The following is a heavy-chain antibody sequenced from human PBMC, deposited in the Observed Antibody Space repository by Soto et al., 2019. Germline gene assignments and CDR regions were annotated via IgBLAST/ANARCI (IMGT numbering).Heavy chain of an antibody. J-gene: IGHJ4*02. CDR1: GGTFSNYA. Sequence: QVQLVQSGAEVKKPGSSVKVSCKASGGTFSNYAISWVRQAPGQGLEWMGGIIPIFGTPNYAQKFQGRVTTTADKSTSTAYMEVRNLRSDDTAVYYCARGWETVGSTTPFAYWGQGTLVTVSS. V-gene: IGHV1-69*06. CDR3: ARGWETVGSTTPFAY. CDR2: IIPIFGTP. D-gene: IGHD1-26*01.